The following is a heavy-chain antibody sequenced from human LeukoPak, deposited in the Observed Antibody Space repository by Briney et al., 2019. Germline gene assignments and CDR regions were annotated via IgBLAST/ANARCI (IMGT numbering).Heavy chain of an antibody. D-gene: IGHD3-3*01. CDR1: GFTFTTYW. CDR3: ARDSPRTGFLATFGYHYYYYMDV. Sequence: PGGSLRLSCAASGFTFTTYWMSWVRQAPGKGLEWVANIQQDGTEKYYVDSVKGRFTISRDNAKNTLYLQMNSLRAEDTAVYYCARDSPRTGFLATFGYHYYYYMDVWGKGTTVTVSS. J-gene: IGHJ6*03. V-gene: IGHV3-7*01. CDR2: IQQDGTEK.